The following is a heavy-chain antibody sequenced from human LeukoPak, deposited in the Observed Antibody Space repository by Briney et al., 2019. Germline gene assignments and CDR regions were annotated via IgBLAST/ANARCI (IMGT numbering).Heavy chain of an antibody. D-gene: IGHD6-13*01. CDR3: ARGPYSSSSWYYYGMDV. Sequence: GGSLRLSCAASGFTFSSYVMSWVRQAPGKGLEWVSAISSSSAGTYYADSVKGRFTVSRDNSKNTLYLQMNSLRAEDTAVYYCARGPYSSSSWYYYGMDVWGKGTTVTVSS. CDR2: ISSSSAGT. V-gene: IGHV3-23*01. J-gene: IGHJ6*04. CDR1: GFTFSSYV.